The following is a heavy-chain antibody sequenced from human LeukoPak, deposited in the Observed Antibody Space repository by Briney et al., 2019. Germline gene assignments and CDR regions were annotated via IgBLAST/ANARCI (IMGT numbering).Heavy chain of an antibody. CDR3: ARYCSSTSCYTRRYFQH. CDR2: INPNSGGT. CDR1: GYTFTGYY. J-gene: IGHJ1*01. V-gene: IGHV1-2*02. D-gene: IGHD2-2*02. Sequence: ASVKVSCKASGYTFTGYYMHWVRQAPGQGLEWMGWINPNSGGTNYAQKFQGRVTMTRDTSISTAYMELNRLRSDDTAVYYCARYCSSTSCYTRRYFQHWGQGTLVTVSS.